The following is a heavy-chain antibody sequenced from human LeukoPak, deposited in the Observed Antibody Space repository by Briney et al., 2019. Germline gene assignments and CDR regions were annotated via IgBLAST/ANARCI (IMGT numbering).Heavy chain of an antibody. J-gene: IGHJ4*02. CDR1: GGSISSGDYY. CDR2: IYYSGST. Sequence: PSETLSLTCTVSGGSISSGDYYWSWIRQPPGKGLEWIGYIYYSGSTYYNPSLKSRVTISVDTSKNQFSLKLSSVTAADTAVYYCARSKAGTTLDYWGQGTLVTVSS. V-gene: IGHV4-30-4*01. CDR3: ARSKAGTTLDY. D-gene: IGHD1-7*01.